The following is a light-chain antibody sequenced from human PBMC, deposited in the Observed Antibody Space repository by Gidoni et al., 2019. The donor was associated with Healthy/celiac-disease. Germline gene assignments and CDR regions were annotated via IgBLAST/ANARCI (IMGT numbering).Light chain of an antibody. J-gene: IGKJ1*01. V-gene: IGKV1-39*01. CDR1: QSISSY. CDR2: AAS. CDR3: QQSYSTPPT. Sequence: DIQLTKSPSSRSASVGDRVTITCRASQSISSYLNWYQQKPGKAPKLLIYAASSLESGVPSRFSGSGSGTDFTLTISSLQPEDFATYYCQQSYSTPPTFGQGTKVEIK.